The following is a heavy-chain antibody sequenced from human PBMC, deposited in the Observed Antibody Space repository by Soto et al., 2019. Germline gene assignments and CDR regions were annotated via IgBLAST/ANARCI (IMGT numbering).Heavy chain of an antibody. V-gene: IGHV4-38-2*01. CDR2: MFHSGST. CDR1: GYSISSDLY. Sequence: SDTLCLTCAVSGYSISSDLYWGWIRQPPGKGLEWIGIMFHSGSTYYNPSLQSRVTISVDTSKNQVSLKLTSVTVADTAVYFCANQRSREGYNFIEYWGQG. D-gene: IGHD5-12*01. J-gene: IGHJ4*02. CDR3: ANQRSREGYNFIEY.